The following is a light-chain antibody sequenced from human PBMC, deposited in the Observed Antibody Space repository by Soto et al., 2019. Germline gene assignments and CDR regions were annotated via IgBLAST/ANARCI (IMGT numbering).Light chain of an antibody. J-gene: IGLJ1*01. CDR3: QSYDSSRSGCV. CDR1: SSNIGAGYD. Sequence: QSVLTQPPSVSGAPGQRVTISCTGSSSNIGAGYDVHWYQQLPGTAPKLLIYGNSNRPSGVPDRFSGSKSGTSASLAITGLLADDEADYYCQSYDSSRSGCVFGTGTKLTVL. CDR2: GNS. V-gene: IGLV1-40*01.